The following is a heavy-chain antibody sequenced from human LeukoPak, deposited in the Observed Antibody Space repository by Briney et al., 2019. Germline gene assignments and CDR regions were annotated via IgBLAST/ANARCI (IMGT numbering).Heavy chain of an antibody. V-gene: IGHV1-46*01. J-gene: IGHJ4*02. D-gene: IGHD3-10*01. CDR2: VNPSDNSR. CDR3: ASMGYYGSGSQY. Sequence: GASVKVSCKASGYTLSSSYMHWVRQAPGQGLEWMGVVNPSDNSRTYAQKFQGRVTMTRDRSTSTVYMELSSMRSDDTAVYYCASMGYYGSGSQYWGQGTLVTVSS. CDR1: GYTLSSSY.